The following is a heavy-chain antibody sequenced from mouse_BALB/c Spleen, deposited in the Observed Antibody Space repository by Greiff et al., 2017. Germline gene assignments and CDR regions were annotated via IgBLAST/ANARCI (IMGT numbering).Heavy chain of an antibody. CDR1: GFTFSSYA. D-gene: IGHD2-3*01. V-gene: IGHV5-9-4*01. J-gene: IGHJ3*01. Sequence: EVKVVESGGGLVKPGGSLKLSCAASGFTFSSYAMSWVRQSPEKRLEWVAEISSGGSYTYYPDTVTGRFTISRDNAKNNLYLEMSSLRSEDTAMYYGARASYDGYLAYWGQGTLVTVSA. CDR2: ISSGGSYT. CDR3: ARASYDGYLAY.